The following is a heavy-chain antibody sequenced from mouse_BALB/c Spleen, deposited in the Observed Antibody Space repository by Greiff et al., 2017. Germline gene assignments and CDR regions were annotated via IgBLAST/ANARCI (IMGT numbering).Heavy chain of an antibody. Sequence: DVQLVESGGGLVKPGGSLKLSCAASGFTFSSYAMSWVRQTPEKRLEWVASISSGGSTYYPDSVKGRFTISRDNARNILYLQMSSLRSEDTAMYYCARGGLHYYGSSYAMDYWGQGTSVTVSS. V-gene: IGHV5-6-5*01. J-gene: IGHJ4*01. D-gene: IGHD1-1*01. CDR1: GFTFSSYA. CDR2: ISSGGST. CDR3: ARGGLHYYGSSYAMDY.